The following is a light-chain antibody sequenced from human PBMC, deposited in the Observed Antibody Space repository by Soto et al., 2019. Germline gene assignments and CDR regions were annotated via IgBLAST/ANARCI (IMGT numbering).Light chain of an antibody. V-gene: IGLV2-11*01. CDR3: CSYAGRYTYV. CDR1: SSDVGGYTY. Sequence: QSALTQPRAASGSPGQSVSISCTGTSSDVGGYTYVSWYQQHPGKAPKVMIYDVSKRPSGVPDRFSGSKSGNTASLTISGLQSEDEADYYCCSYAGRYTYVFGTGTRSPS. CDR2: DVS. J-gene: IGLJ1*01.